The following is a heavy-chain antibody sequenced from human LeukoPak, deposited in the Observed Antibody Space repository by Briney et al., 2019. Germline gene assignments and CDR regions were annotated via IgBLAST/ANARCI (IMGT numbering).Heavy chain of an antibody. D-gene: IGHD2-15*01. CDR1: GFTFSDYW. V-gene: IGHV3-7*01. CDR3: AGGAGWSIDY. Sequence: GGSLRLSCAAFGFTFSDYWMNWVRQAPGKGLEWVAILKQDGSEILYVDSVKGRFTISRDNAKNSLYLQMNSLRAEDTAVYYCAGGAGWSIDYWGQGTLVTVSS. J-gene: IGHJ4*02. CDR2: LKQDGSEI.